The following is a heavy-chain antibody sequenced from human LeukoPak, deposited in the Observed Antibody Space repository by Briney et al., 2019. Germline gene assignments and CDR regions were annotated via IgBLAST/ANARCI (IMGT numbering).Heavy chain of an antibody. V-gene: IGHV3-33*08. D-gene: IGHD6-6*01. CDR1: GFTFSSYG. CDR3: ARDIASRRCDH. CDR2: IWYDGSNQ. Sequence: GGSLRLSCAASGFTFSSYGMHWVRQAPGKGLEWVAVIWYDGSNQYYADSVKGRFTISRDNSKNTLWLQMNSLRAEDTAVYYCARDIASRRCDHWGQGTPVTVSS. J-gene: IGHJ4*02.